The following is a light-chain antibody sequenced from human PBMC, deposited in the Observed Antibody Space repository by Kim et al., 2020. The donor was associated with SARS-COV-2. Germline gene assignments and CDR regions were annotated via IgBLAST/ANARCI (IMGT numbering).Light chain of an antibody. CDR3: QHCHSYPLT. Sequence: GDRVTITCRASQDIRDRLVWYQQIPGKAPKLLIYAASTLQSGVPSRFSGSGYGTDFTLTISSLQSEDFATYYCQHCHSYPLTFCGGTKVDIK. J-gene: IGKJ4*01. CDR1: QDIRDR. CDR2: AAS. V-gene: IGKV1-8*01.